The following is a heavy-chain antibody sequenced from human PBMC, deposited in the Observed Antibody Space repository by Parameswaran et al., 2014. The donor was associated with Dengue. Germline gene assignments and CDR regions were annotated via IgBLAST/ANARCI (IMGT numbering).Heavy chain of an antibody. V-gene: IGHV1-18*01. Sequence: WVRQAPGQGLEWMGWISAYNGNTNYAQKLQGRVTMTTDTSTSTAYMELRSLRSDDTAVYYCAHDSSGYYDAFDIWGQGTMVTVSS. CDR3: AHDSSGYYDAFDI. J-gene: IGHJ3*02. D-gene: IGHD3-22*01. CDR2: ISAYNGNT.